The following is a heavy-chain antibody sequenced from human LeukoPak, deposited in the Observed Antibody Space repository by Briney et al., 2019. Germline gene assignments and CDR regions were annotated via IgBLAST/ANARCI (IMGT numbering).Heavy chain of an antibody. CDR3: ARVGRLYYDSSGYYFDY. D-gene: IGHD3-22*01. CDR2: IIPIFGTA. V-gene: IGHV1-69*01. J-gene: IGHJ4*02. Sequence: SVKVSCKASGGTFSSYAISWVRQAPGQGLEWMGGIIPIFGTANYAQKFQGRVTITADESTSTAYKELSSLRSEDTAVYYCARVGRLYYDSSGYYFDYWGQGTLVTVSS. CDR1: GGTFSSYA.